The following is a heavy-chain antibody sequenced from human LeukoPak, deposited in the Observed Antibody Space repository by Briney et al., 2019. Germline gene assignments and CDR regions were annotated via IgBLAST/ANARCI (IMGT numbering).Heavy chain of an antibody. CDR2: INAGNGNT. D-gene: IGHD3-10*01. CDR3: ARDSKYYGSGSYYY. J-gene: IGHJ4*02. Sequence: ASVKVSCKASGYTFTSYGISWVRQAPGQRLEWMGWINAGNGNTKYSQEFQGRVTITRDTSASTAYMELSSLRSEDMAVYYCARDSKYYGSGSYYYWGQGTLVTVSS. V-gene: IGHV1-3*03. CDR1: GYTFTSYG.